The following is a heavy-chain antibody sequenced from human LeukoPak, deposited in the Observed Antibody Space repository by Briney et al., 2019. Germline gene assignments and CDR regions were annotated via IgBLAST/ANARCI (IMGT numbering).Heavy chain of an antibody. J-gene: IGHJ4*02. CDR1: GYTFTSYY. CDR2: ISAYNGNT. CDR3: ARDARVEMATKNVDY. V-gene: IGHV1-18*04. D-gene: IGHD5-24*01. Sequence: GASVKVSCKASGYTFTSYYMHWVRQAPGQGLEWMGWISAYNGNTNYAQKLQGRVTTTTDTSTSTAYMELRSLRSDDTAVYYCARDARVEMATKNVDYWGQGTLVTVSS.